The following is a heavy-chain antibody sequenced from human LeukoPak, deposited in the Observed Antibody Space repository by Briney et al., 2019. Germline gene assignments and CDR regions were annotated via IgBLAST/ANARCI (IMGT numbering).Heavy chain of an antibody. CDR2: ISSDNSYI. CDR3: ARAPPGVVWTGKLDY. Sequence: GGSLRLSCAASEFTFRSYNMNWVRQAPGKGLEWVSSISSDNSYIYYADSVKGRFTIPRDNAKNSLYLQMNSLRAEDTAVYYCARAPPGVVWTGKLDYWGQGTLVTVSS. J-gene: IGHJ4*02. D-gene: IGHD3/OR15-3a*01. CDR1: EFTFRSYN. V-gene: IGHV3-21*01.